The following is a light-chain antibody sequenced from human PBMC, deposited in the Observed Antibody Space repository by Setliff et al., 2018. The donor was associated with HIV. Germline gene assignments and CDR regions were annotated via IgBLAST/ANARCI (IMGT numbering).Light chain of an antibody. V-gene: IGLV2-14*01. Sequence: QSVLTQPASVSGSPGQSITMSCTGTSSDVGGYNYVSWYQQHPGKAPKLIIYEVSNRPSGVSNRFSGSKSGNTASLTISGLQAEDEADYYCSSYTSIYTYVVGTGTKV. CDR1: SSDVGGYNY. J-gene: IGLJ1*01. CDR3: SSYTSIYTYV. CDR2: EVS.